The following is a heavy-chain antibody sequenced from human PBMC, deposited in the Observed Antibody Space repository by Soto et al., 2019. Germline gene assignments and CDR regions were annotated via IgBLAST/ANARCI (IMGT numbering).Heavy chain of an antibody. D-gene: IGHD1-26*01. CDR3: ARGVGASYYFDY. J-gene: IGHJ4*02. CDR2: ISAYNGNT. CDR1: GYTFTSYA. Sequence: ASVKVSCKASGYTFTSYAMHWVRQAPGQRLEWMGWISAYNGNTNYAQMLQGRVTMTTDTSTSTAYMELRSLRSDDTAVYYCARGVGASYYFDYWGQGTLVTVSS. V-gene: IGHV1-18*01.